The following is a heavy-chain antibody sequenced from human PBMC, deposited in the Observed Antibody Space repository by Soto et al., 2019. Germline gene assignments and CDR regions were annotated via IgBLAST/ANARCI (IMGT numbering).Heavy chain of an antibody. CDR3: ARDLTSQTTDY. J-gene: IGHJ4*02. Sequence: QVQLVESGGGVVQPGRSLRLSCAASGFTFSSYAMHWVRQAPGKGLEWVAVISYDGSNKYYADSVKGRFTISRDNSKNTLYLQMNSLRAEDTAVYYCARDLTSQTTDYWGQGTLVTVSS. CDR2: ISYDGSNK. CDR1: GFTFSSYA. D-gene: IGHD3-9*01. V-gene: IGHV3-30-3*01.